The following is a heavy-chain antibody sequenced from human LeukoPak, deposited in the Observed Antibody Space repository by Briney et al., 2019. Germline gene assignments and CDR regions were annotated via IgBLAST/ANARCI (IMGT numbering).Heavy chain of an antibody. V-gene: IGHV4-34*01. Sequence: PSETLSLTCAVYGGSFSGYYWSWIRQPPGKGLEWIGEINHSGSTNYNPSLKSRVTISVDTSKNQFSLKLSSVTAADTAVYYCARRVGYCTNGVCSDYWGQGTLVTVSS. D-gene: IGHD2-8*01. J-gene: IGHJ4*02. CDR3: ARRVGYCTNGVCSDY. CDR1: GGSFSGYY. CDR2: INHSGST.